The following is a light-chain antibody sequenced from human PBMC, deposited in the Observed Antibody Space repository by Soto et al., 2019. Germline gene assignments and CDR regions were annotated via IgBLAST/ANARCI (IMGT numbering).Light chain of an antibody. J-gene: IGLJ1*01. Sequence: ALAQPPSASGSPGQSVTISCTGTSSDVGAYDYVSWYQQHPGKAPKLMIYEINKRPSGVPDRFSGSKSGNTASLTVSGLQAEDEADYYCSSFAGSNNFPYVFGTGTKVTV. CDR2: EIN. V-gene: IGLV2-8*01. CDR1: SSDVGAYDY. CDR3: SSFAGSNNFPYV.